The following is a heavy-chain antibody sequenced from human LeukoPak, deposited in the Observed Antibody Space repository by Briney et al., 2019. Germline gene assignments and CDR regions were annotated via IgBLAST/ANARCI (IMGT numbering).Heavy chain of an antibody. Sequence: PGGSLRLSCAASGFTFSSYAMSWVRQAPGKGLEWVSAISGSGGSTYYADSVKGRFTISRDNSKNTLYLQMNSLRAEDTAVYYCAKDPVGATEASIFFDYWGQGTLVTVSS. CDR1: GFTFSSYA. CDR3: AKDPVGATEASIFFDY. D-gene: IGHD1-26*01. V-gene: IGHV3-23*01. CDR2: ISGSGGST. J-gene: IGHJ4*02.